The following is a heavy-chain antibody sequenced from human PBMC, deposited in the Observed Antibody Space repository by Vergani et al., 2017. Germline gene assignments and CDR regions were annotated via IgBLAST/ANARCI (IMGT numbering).Heavy chain of an antibody. Sequence: QVQLQQWGAGLLKPSETLSLTCAVYGGSFSGYYWSWIRQPPGKGLEWIGEINHSGSTNYNPSLKSRVTISVDTSKNQFSLKLSSVTAADTAVYYCARGTIGDRCSGGSCYTNHFDYWGQGTLVTVSS. J-gene: IGHJ4*02. CDR3: ARGTIGDRCSGGSCYTNHFDY. CDR1: GGSFSGYY. V-gene: IGHV4-34*01. D-gene: IGHD2-15*01. CDR2: INHSGST.